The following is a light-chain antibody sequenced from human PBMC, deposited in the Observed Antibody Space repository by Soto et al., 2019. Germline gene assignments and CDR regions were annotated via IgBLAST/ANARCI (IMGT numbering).Light chain of an antibody. J-gene: IGLJ1*01. V-gene: IGLV2-14*01. CDR2: EVT. CDR1: STDVGGYNY. CDR3: GSYSSTDNPFV. Sequence: QSVLAQPSSVSGSPGQSTTISCTGTSTDVGGYNYVSWYQHHSGKAPKLLIYEVTNRPSGISDRFSGSKSVNTASLTISGLQAEDESDYYCGSYSSTDNPFVFGTGNKANV.